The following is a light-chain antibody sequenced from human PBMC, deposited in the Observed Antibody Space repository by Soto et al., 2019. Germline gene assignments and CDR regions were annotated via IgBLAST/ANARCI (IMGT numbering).Light chain of an antibody. Sequence: DIQMTQSPSSLSASVGDRVNITCRSSQSISTYLDWYQQKRGKAPQLLIYAASNLPSGVPSRFSGSGSGTDFTLTIANLRPEDFATYYCQQSYITPPITFGQGTRLEIK. V-gene: IGKV1-39*01. CDR3: QQSYITPPIT. CDR1: QSISTY. CDR2: AAS. J-gene: IGKJ5*01.